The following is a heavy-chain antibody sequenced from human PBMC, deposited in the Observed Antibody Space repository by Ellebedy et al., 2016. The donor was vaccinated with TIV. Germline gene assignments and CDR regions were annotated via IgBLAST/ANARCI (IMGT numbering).Heavy chain of an antibody. CDR2: ISYDGSNK. V-gene: IGHV3-30*18. Sequence: GGSLRLXCAASGFTFSSYGMHWVRQAPGKGLEWVAVISYDGSNKYYADSVKGRFTISRDNSKNTLYLQMNSLRAEDTAVYYCAKDGGYSYGYYYYYYMDVWGKGTTVTVSS. J-gene: IGHJ6*03. D-gene: IGHD5-18*01. CDR1: GFTFSSYG. CDR3: AKDGGYSYGYYYYYYMDV.